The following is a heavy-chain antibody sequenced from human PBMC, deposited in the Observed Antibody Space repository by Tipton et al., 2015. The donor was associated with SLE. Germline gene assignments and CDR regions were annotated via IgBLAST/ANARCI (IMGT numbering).Heavy chain of an antibody. Sequence: SLRLSCAASGFTFSSYAMSWVRQAPGKGLEWVSAISGSGGSTYYADSVKGRFTISRDNSKNTLYVQMNSLRVEDTAVYYCAKGTDSSLDYWGQGTLVTVSS. J-gene: IGHJ4*02. CDR3: AKGTDSSLDY. CDR2: ISGSGGST. CDR1: GFTFSSYA. V-gene: IGHV3-23*01. D-gene: IGHD6-13*01.